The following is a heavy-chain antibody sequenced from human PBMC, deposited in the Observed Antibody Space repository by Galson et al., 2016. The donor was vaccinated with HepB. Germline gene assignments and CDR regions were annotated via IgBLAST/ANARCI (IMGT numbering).Heavy chain of an antibody. Sequence: SLRLSCAASGFTFRSNNMNWVRQAPGKGLEWVSSISSGSSYIYYADSVKGRFTISRDNAKHSLYLQMNSLRAEDPAVYYCARVREQQLLDAFDNWGQGTMVTGSS. CDR1: GFTFRSNN. V-gene: IGHV3-21*01. J-gene: IGHJ3*02. D-gene: IGHD6-13*01. CDR2: ISSGSSYI. CDR3: ARVREQQLLDAFDN.